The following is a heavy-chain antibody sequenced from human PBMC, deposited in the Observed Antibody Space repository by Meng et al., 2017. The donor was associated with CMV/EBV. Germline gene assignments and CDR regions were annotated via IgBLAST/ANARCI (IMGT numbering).Heavy chain of an antibody. V-gene: IGHV3-21*01. CDR3: ARDLLGYCSSTSCPPY. J-gene: IGHJ4*02. Sequence: GGSLRLSCAASGFTFSSYSMNWVRQAPGKGLEWVSSISSSSSYIHYADSVKGRFTISRDNAKNSLYLQMNSLRAEDTAVYYCARDLLGYCSSTSCPPYWGQGTLVTVSS. CDR2: ISSSSSYI. CDR1: GFTFSSYS. D-gene: IGHD2-2*01.